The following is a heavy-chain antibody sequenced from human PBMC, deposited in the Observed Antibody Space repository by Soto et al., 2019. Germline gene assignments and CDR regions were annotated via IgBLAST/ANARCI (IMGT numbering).Heavy chain of an antibody. CDR2: INPSGGST. J-gene: IGHJ4*02. V-gene: IGHV1-46*03. CDR3: ARVGYDILTGYLIDY. CDR1: GYTFTSYY. Sequence: ASVKVSCKASGYTFTSYYMHWVRQAPGQGLEWMGIINPSGGSTSYAQKFQGRVTMTRDTSTGTVYMELSSLRSEDTAVYYCARVGYDILTGYLIDYWGQGTLVTVSS. D-gene: IGHD3-9*01.